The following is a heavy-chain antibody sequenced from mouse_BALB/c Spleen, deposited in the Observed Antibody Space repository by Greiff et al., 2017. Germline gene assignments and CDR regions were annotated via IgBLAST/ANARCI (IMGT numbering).Heavy chain of an antibody. V-gene: IGHV2-9*02. CDR3: ATGWLCAY. Sequence: VKLMESGPGLVAPSQSLSITCTVSGFSLTSYGVHWVRQPPGKGLEWLGVIWAGGSTNYNSALMSRLSISKDNSKSQVFLKMNSLQTDDTAMYYCATGWLCAYWGQGTLVTVSA. J-gene: IGHJ3*01. D-gene: IGHD3-3*01. CDR2: IWAGGST. CDR1: GFSLTSYG.